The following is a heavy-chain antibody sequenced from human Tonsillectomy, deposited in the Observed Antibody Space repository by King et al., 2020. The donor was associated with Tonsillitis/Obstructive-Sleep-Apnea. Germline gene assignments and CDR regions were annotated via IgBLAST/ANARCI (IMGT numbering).Heavy chain of an antibody. J-gene: IGHJ3*02. CDR2: IYYSGST. D-gene: IGHD1-26*01. V-gene: IGHV4-59*08. CDR1: GGSISSYY. Sequence: VQLQESGPGLVKPSETLSLTCTVSGGSISSYYWSWIRQPPGKGLEWIGYIYYSGSTNYNPSLKSRVTISVDTSKNQFSLKLNSVTAADTAVYYCARLGGSYANDAFDIWGQGTMVTVSS. CDR3: ARLGGSYANDAFDI.